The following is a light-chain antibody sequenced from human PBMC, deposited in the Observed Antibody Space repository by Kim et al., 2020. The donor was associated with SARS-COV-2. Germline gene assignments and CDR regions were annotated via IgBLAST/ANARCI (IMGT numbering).Light chain of an antibody. CDR2: QDF. CDR1: KLGEKY. V-gene: IGLV3-1*01. J-gene: IGLJ2*01. CDR3: QAWDSGTVV. Sequence: SYELTRPPSVSVSPGQTVTITCSGDKLGEKYSCWYQQKSGQSPVLVIYQDFKRPSGIPERFSGSNFGNTATLTISGTQAVDEADYYCQAWDSGTVVFGGGTKLTVL.